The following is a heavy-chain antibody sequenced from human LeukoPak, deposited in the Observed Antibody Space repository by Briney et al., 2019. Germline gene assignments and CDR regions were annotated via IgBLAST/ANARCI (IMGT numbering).Heavy chain of an antibody. CDR1: GFTFSSYG. CDR2: ILYDGSNK. D-gene: IGHD2-2*03. V-gene: IGHV3-33*01. Sequence: GGSLRLSCAASGFTFSSYGMHWVRQAPGKGLEWVAVILYDGSNKYYADSVKGRFTISRDNSKNTLYLQMNSLRAEDTAVYYCAREYGEWIAPSDAFDIWGQGTMVTVSS. CDR3: AREYGEWIAPSDAFDI. J-gene: IGHJ3*02.